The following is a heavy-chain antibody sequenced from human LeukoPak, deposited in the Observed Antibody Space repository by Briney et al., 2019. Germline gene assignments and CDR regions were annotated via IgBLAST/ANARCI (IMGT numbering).Heavy chain of an antibody. CDR1: GFTFSSYA. Sequence: GGSLRLSCAASGFTFSSYAMHWVRQAPGKGLEWVAVISYDGSNKYYADSVKGRFTISRDNSKNTLYLQMNSLRAEDTAVYYCARGRSAAGTRDWFDPWGQGTLVTVSS. CDR2: ISYDGSNK. D-gene: IGHD6-13*01. V-gene: IGHV3-30-3*01. CDR3: ARGRSAAGTRDWFDP. J-gene: IGHJ5*02.